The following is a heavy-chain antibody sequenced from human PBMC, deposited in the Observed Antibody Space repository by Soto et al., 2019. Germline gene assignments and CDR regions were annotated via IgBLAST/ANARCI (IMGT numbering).Heavy chain of an antibody. J-gene: IGHJ4*02. Sequence: GESLKISCKASGYTFTSYGISWVRQAPGQGLEWMGWISAYNGNTNYAQKLQGRVTMTTDTSTSTAYMELRSLRSDDTAVYYCARASYSSSWYYFDYWGQGTLVTVSS. V-gene: IGHV1-18*04. CDR2: ISAYNGNT. D-gene: IGHD6-13*01. CDR3: ARASYSSSWYYFDY. CDR1: GYTFTSYG.